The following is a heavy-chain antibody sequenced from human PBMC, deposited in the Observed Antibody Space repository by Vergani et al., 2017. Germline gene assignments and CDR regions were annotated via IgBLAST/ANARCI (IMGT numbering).Heavy chain of an antibody. D-gene: IGHD3-22*01. CDR3: ARLSYDTTPYLQGGYDY. CDR2: ISGSGVSA. CDR1: EFTFSNYA. V-gene: IGHV3-23*01. J-gene: IGHJ4*02. Sequence: EVQLLESGGGLVQPGGSLRLTCAASEFTFSNYAMNWVRQAPGKGLEWVSGISGSGVSAYYTDSVKGRFTISRDNSKNMLYLQMNSLRAEDTAVYYCARLSYDTTPYLQGGYDYWGQGTLVTVSS.